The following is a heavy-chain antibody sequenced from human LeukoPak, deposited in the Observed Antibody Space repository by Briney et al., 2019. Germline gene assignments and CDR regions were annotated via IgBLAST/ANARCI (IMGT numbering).Heavy chain of an antibody. V-gene: IGHV3-48*04. J-gene: IGHJ4*02. Sequence: PGGSLRLSCAASGFTFSSYAMNWVRQAPGRGLEGVSHISSSSHTMYYADSVKGRFTTSRDNAKNSLYLQMNSLRAEDTALYYCARGVYYYDSSGYYILGYWGQGTLVTVSS. CDR2: ISSSSHTM. CDR3: ARGVYYYDSSGYYILGY. D-gene: IGHD3-22*01. CDR1: GFTFSSYA.